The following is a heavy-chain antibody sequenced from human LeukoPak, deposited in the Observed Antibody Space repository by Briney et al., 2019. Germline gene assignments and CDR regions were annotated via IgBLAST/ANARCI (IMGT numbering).Heavy chain of an antibody. J-gene: IGHJ1*01. V-gene: IGHV3-74*01. CDR1: GFTFSSYW. D-gene: IGHD2-21*01. CDR2: INTDGSST. Sequence: GGSLRLSCAASGFTFSSYWMHWVRQAPGKGLVWVSRINTDGSSTNYADSVKGRFTISRDNAKNTLYLQMNSLRAEDTAVYYCAKEAYCGGDCYYQYFQHWGQGTLVTVSS. CDR3: AKEAYCGGDCYYQYFQH.